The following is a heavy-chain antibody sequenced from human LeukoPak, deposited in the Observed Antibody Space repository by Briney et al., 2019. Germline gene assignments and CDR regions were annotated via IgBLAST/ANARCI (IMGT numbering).Heavy chain of an antibody. CDR2: IKQDGSEK. D-gene: IGHD6-19*01. Sequence: PGGSLRLSCAASGFTLTSYWMSWVRQAPGKGLEWVANIKQDGSEKNYVDSVKGRFTISRDNAKNSLYLQMNSLRAEDTAVYYCAKGTGIAVAPDAFDIWGQGTMVTVSS. CDR3: AKGTGIAVAPDAFDI. V-gene: IGHV3-7*05. J-gene: IGHJ3*02. CDR1: GFTLTSYW.